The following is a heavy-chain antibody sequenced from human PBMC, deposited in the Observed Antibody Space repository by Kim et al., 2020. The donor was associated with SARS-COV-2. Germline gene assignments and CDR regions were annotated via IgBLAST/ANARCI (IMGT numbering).Heavy chain of an antibody. Sequence: TNYAQKFQGRVTMTRDTSISTAYMELSRLRSDDTAVYYCARGVAADYFDYWGQGTLVTVSS. V-gene: IGHV1-2*02. CDR2: T. J-gene: IGHJ4*02. CDR3: ARGVAADYFDY. D-gene: IGHD6-25*01.